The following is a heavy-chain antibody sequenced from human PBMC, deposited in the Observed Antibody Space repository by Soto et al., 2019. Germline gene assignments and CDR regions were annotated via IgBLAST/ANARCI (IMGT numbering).Heavy chain of an antibody. CDR2: IYPGDSDT. CDR1: GDSFTSYW. D-gene: IGHD2-15*01. V-gene: IGHV5-51*01. CDR3: ARIRYCSGGSCYPGNGTDV. Sequence: PGESPKISCKGSGDSFTSYWIGWVRQMPGKGRECMCMIYPGDSDTRYSPSFQGQVTISADKSISTAYLQWSSLKASDTAMYYCARIRYCSGGSCYPGNGTDVSSQATTVTASS. J-gene: IGHJ6*02.